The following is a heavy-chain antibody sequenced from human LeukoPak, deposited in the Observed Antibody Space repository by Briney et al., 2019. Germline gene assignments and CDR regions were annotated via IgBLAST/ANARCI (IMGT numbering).Heavy chain of an antibody. J-gene: IGHJ3*02. D-gene: IGHD3-22*01. CDR3: ARVRSITMIVVVIPAYAFDI. CDR1: GGSFSGYY. Sequence: TSETLSLTCAVYGGSFSGYYWSWIRQPPGKGLEWIGEINHSGSTNYNPPLKSRVTISVDTSKNQFSLKLSSVTAADTAVYYCARVRSITMIVVVIPAYAFDIWGQGTMVTVSS. CDR2: INHSGST. V-gene: IGHV4-34*01.